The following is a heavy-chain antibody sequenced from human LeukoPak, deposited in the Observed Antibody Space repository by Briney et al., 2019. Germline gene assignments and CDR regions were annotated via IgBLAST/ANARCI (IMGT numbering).Heavy chain of an antibody. CDR2: INHSGST. J-gene: IGHJ4*02. Sequence: SETLSLTCTVSGDSISSYYWSWIRQPPGKGLEWIGEINHSGSTNYNPSLKSRVTISVDTSKNQFSLKLSSVTAADTAVYYCARSGRWLQLLDYWGQGTLVTVSS. CDR1: GDSISSYY. V-gene: IGHV4-34*01. CDR3: ARSGRWLQLLDY. D-gene: IGHD5-24*01.